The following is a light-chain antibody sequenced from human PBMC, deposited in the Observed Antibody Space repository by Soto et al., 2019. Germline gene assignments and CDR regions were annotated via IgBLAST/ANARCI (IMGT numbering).Light chain of an antibody. CDR2: DAS. V-gene: IGKV3-15*01. CDR1: QSVDTF. Sequence: EIVLTHSPGTLSLSPGEIATLSCRASQSVDTFLAWYQQKPGQAPRLLIYDASNRATGIPATFSGSGSGTDFTLTISRLQSADFAVYYCQQYDNWPLTFGGGTKVDIK. CDR3: QQYDNWPLT. J-gene: IGKJ4*01.